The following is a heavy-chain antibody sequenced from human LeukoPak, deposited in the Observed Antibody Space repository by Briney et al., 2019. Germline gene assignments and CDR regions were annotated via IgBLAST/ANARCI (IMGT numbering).Heavy chain of an antibody. D-gene: IGHD3-16*02. V-gene: IGHV4-59*01. CDR2: IYYSGST. CDR1: GGSISSYY. CDR3: ARVRYAYVCGSYRPAFYY. Sequence: PSETMSLICTVSGGSISSYYWSWLRQPPGKGLGWIGYIYYSGSTNYNASLKSRVTISLDTSKNQFSLKLSSVAAADTAVYYCARVRYAYVCGSYRPAFYYWGHGTLVTVSS. J-gene: IGHJ4*01.